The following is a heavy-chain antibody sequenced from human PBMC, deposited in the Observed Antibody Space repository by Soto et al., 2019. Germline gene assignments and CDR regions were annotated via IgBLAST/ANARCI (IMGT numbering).Heavy chain of an antibody. J-gene: IGHJ4*02. D-gene: IGHD6-19*01. CDR2: INPNNGGT. V-gene: IGHV1-2*04. CDR1: GYSFMNYG. Sequence: ASVKVSCKASGYSFMNYGISWMRQAPGQRLEWMGWINPNNGGTNYAQKFQGWVTMTRDTSISTAYMELSRLRSDDTAVYYCARARYSSGWNRTPYPIDYWGQGTLVTVSS. CDR3: ARARYSSGWNRTPYPIDY.